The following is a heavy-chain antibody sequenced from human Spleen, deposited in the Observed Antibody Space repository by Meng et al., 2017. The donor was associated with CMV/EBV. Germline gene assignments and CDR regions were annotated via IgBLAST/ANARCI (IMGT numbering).Heavy chain of an antibody. V-gene: IGHV4-34*01. CDR2: INHSGST. CDR3: ARYRSRYYYYGMDV. J-gene: IGHJ6*02. CDR1: GGSFSGYY. Sequence: VYGGSFSGYYWGWIRQPPGKGLEWIGEINHSGSTNYNPSLKSRVTISVDTSKNQFSLKLSSVTAADTAVYYCARYRSRYYYYGMDVWGQGTTVTVSS. D-gene: IGHD3-16*02.